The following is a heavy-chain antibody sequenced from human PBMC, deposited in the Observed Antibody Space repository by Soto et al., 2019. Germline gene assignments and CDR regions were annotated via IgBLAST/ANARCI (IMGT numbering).Heavy chain of an antibody. CDR1: GGSISDDY. CDR3: ARHGRNTMIAQLRHYAMDV. V-gene: IGHV4-59*01. D-gene: IGHD3-22*01. Sequence: ASETLSLTCTVSGGSISDDYWSWIRQPPGKGLEWIGHISHSGSTNYNPSLKSRVTISVDTSKRQFSLKLSSVTAADTAVYYCARHGRNTMIAQLRHYAMDVWGQGATVTVSS. CDR2: ISHSGST. J-gene: IGHJ6*02.